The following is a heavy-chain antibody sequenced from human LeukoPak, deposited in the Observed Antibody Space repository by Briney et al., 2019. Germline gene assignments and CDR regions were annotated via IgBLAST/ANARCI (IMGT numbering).Heavy chain of an antibody. J-gene: IGHJ4*02. V-gene: IGHV1-18*01. CDR1: GYTFTSYG. Sequence: ASVKVSCKASGYTFTSYGISWVRQAPGQGLEWMGWISAYNGNTNYAQKLQGRVTMTTDTSTSTAYMELRSLRSDDTAVYYCARDSYDILTGYYGAHFDYWGQGTLVTVSS. D-gene: IGHD3-9*01. CDR3: ARDSYDILTGYYGAHFDY. CDR2: ISAYNGNT.